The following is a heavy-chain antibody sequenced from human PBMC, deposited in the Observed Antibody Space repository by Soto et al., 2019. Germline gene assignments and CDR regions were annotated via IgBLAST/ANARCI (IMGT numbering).Heavy chain of an antibody. CDR1: GFTFSSYG. V-gene: IGHV3-33*01. D-gene: IGHD3-3*01. CDR2: IWYDGSNK. J-gene: IGHJ6*02. Sequence: QPGGSLRLSCAASGFTFSSYGMHWVRQAPGKGLEWVAVIWYDGSNKYYADSVKGRFTISRDNSKNTLYLQMNSLRAEDTAVYYCARDLYYDFWSGYYPRYYYYYGMDVWGQGTTVTV. CDR3: ARDLYYDFWSGYYPRYYYYYGMDV.